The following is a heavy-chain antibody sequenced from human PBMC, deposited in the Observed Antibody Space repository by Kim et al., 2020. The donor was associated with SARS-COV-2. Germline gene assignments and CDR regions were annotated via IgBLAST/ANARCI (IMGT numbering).Heavy chain of an antibody. Sequence: EWVANIKQDGSKKYYVDSVKSRFTITRDNAKNSLYLQMNGLRAEDTAVYYCASAHIAAPAYYYYGMDVWGQGTTVTVSS. CDR2: IKQDGSKK. J-gene: IGHJ6*02. CDR3: ASAHIAAPAYYYYGMDV. D-gene: IGHD6-25*01. V-gene: IGHV3-7*03.